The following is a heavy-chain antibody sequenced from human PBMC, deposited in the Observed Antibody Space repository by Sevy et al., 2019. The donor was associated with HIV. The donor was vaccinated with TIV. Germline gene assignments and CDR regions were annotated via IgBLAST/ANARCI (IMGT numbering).Heavy chain of an antibody. D-gene: IGHD4-17*01. CDR2: IYYSGST. CDR1: GGSISSGDYY. CDR3: ARGREDGDYYFDY. Sequence: SEILSLTCTVSGGSISSGDYYWSWIRQPPGKGLEWIGYIYYSGSTYYNPSLKSRVTISVDTSKNQFSLKLSSVTAADTAVYYCARGREDGDYYFDYWGQGTLVTVSS. V-gene: IGHV4-30-4*01. J-gene: IGHJ4*02.